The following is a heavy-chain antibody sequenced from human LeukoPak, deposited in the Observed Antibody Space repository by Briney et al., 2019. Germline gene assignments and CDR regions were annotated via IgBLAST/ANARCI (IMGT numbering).Heavy chain of an antibody. J-gene: IGHJ1*01. V-gene: IGHV3-23*01. CDR1: GFTFSSSA. CDR3: AKQLGYCSDGSCYFPH. CDR2: ISNNGGYT. Sequence: GGSLRLSCAATGFTFSSSAMSWVRQAPGKGLEWISAISNNGGYTYYADSVQGRFTISRDNSKSTLCLQMNSLRAEDTAVYYCAKQLGYCSDGSCYFPHWGQGTLVTVSS. D-gene: IGHD2-15*01.